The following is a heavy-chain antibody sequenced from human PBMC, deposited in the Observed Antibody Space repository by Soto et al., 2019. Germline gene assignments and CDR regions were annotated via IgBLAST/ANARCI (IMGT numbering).Heavy chain of an antibody. V-gene: IGHV4-59*02. CDR3: ARDQDGSSYLDI. D-gene: IGHD2-15*01. J-gene: IGHJ3*02. Sequence: QVQLQESGPGLARPSETLSLTCSVSGGSVRGHYWSWIRQSPGRGPEWIGYFYDSGTTKYNPSLKSRVTMSVDTSKNQFSLKLRSVTAADTAMYYCARDQDGSSYLDIWGQGTMVTVAS. CDR2: FYDSGTT. CDR1: GGSVRGHY.